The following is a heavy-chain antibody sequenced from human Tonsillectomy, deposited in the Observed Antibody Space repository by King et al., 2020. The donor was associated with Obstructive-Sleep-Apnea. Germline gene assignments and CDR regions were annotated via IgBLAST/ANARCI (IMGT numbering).Heavy chain of an antibody. CDR1: GFTFSSYA. CDR3: ASSDSSGYYFAYYYYYFTMDV. CDR2: ISNDGSNK. J-gene: IGHJ6*02. Sequence: VQLVESGGGVVQPGKSLRLSCAASGFTFSSYAMHWVRQAPGKGLEWVAFISNDGSNKYYADSVKGRFTVSRDSSKNTLFLQMNSLRAEDTAVYYCASSDSSGYYFAYYYYYFTMDVWGQGTTVTVSS. V-gene: IGHV3-30*04. D-gene: IGHD3-22*01.